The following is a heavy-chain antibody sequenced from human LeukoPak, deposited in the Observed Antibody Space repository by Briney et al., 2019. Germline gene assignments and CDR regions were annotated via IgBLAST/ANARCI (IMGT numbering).Heavy chain of an antibody. V-gene: IGHV1-46*01. Sequence: GASVTVSCMPSGYTFTLYYMYWVRLAPGEGLEWMGIINPSGGRTRYAQKFQGRVTMSRETTPSTVHMELSTLRSEDTGEYYCARREYDSIGYNWFDPWGEGTLVTVPS. CDR1: GYTFTLYY. J-gene: IGHJ5*02. D-gene: IGHD3-22*01. CDR2: INPSGGRT. CDR3: ARREYDSIGYNWFDP.